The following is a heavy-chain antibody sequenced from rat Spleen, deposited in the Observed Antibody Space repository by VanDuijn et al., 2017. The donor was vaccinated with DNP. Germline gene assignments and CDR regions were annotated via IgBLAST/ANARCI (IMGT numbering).Heavy chain of an antibody. Sequence: EVQLVESGGGLVQPGRSLKLSCAASGFSFSDYYMAWVRQAPTKGLEWVAYISYDGDNTYYGDSVKGRFTISRVNAKSTLYLQMNSLRSEDMATYYCARHAGNWYFDFWGPGTMVTVSS. CDR2: ISYDGDNT. J-gene: IGHJ1*01. CDR3: ARHAGNWYFDF. D-gene: IGHD5-1*01. CDR1: GFSFSDYY. V-gene: IGHV5-22*01.